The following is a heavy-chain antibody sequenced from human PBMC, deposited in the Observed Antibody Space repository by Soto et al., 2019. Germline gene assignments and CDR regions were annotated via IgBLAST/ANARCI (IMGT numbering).Heavy chain of an antibody. CDR3: ASHGYSSGWYGYYYGMDV. CDR2: INHSGST. CDR1: GGSFSGYY. J-gene: IGHJ6*02. Sequence: QVQLQQWGAGLLKPSETLSLTCAVYGGSFSGYYWSWIRQPPGKGLEWIGEINHSGSTNYNPSLKSRVTISVYTSKNQFSLELSSVTAADTAVYYCASHGYSSGWYGYYYGMDVWGQGTTVTVSS. D-gene: IGHD6-19*01. V-gene: IGHV4-34*01.